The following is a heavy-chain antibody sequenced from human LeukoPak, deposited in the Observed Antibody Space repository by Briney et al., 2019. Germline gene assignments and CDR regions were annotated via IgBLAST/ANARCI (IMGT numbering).Heavy chain of an antibody. J-gene: IGHJ6*02. Sequence: PETLSLTCTVSGGSMSRYYWSWIRQPPGKGLEWIGYIFYSGSTNYNPSLKSRVTISVDTSKNQFSLKLSSVTAADTAVYYCARHASYYYGMGVWGQGTTVTVSS. CDR2: IFYSGST. V-gene: IGHV4-59*08. CDR3: ARHASYYYGMGV. CDR1: GGSMSRYY.